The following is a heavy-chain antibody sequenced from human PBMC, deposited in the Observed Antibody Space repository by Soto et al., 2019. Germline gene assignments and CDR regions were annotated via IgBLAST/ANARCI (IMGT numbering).Heavy chain of an antibody. CDR1: GGSFTTYY. V-gene: IGHV4-34*01. Sequence: QVQLQQWGAGLLKPSETLSLTCAVYGGSFTTYYWSWIRQSPGKGLEWVGEIDYSGTSNYNPSLRNRSTTSVDKSKQQLSLTLTSMTAAVTAVYYCARVRTRFSRHAFDVWGQGTMVSVSS. CDR2: IDYSGTS. CDR3: ARVRTRFSRHAFDV. J-gene: IGHJ3*01. D-gene: IGHD3-10*01.